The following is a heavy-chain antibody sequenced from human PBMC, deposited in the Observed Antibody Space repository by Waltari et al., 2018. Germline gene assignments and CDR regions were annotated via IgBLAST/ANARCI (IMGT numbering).Heavy chain of an antibody. CDR2: FDPERRDT. J-gene: IGHJ4*02. CDR3: ATDWGYCSDDSCYVGERGDY. V-gene: IGHV1-24*01. CDR1: GYSLTDLS. Sequence: VQLIQSGAEVKKPGASVRLSCKVSGYSLTDLSIHWVRQPPGKGLEWMGGFDPERRDTTYAQRFQGRVTMTEDTSTDTAYMELRSLTSDDTAVFYCATDWGYCSDDSCYVGERGDYWGQGTLVTGSS. D-gene: IGHD2-15*01.